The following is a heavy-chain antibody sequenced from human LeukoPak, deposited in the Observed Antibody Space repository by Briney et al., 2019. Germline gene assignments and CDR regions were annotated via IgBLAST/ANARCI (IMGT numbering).Heavy chain of an antibody. CDR3: ARVNLYNWNLIDY. Sequence: SVKLSCKASGYTFTSYGISWVRLAPGQGLEWMGWISAYNGNTNYAQKLQGRVTMTTDTSTSTAYMELRSLRSDDTAVYYCARVNLYNWNLIDYWGQGTLVTVSS. D-gene: IGHD1-7*01. CDR2: ISAYNGNT. J-gene: IGHJ4*02. V-gene: IGHV1-18*01. CDR1: GYTFTSYG.